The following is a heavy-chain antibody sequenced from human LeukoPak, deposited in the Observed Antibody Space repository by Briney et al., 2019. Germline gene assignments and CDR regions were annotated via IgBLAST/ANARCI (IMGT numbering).Heavy chain of an antibody. D-gene: IGHD3-3*01. Sequence: PGRSPRLSCAASGFTFSSYGMHWVRQAPGKGLEWVAVISYDGSNKYYADSVKGRFTISRDNSKNTLYLQMNSLRAEDTAVYYCAKERSYDFWSGYSNYYYYYGMDVWGQGTTVTVSS. V-gene: IGHV3-30*18. J-gene: IGHJ6*02. CDR1: GFTFSSYG. CDR2: ISYDGSNK. CDR3: AKERSYDFWSGYSNYYYYYGMDV.